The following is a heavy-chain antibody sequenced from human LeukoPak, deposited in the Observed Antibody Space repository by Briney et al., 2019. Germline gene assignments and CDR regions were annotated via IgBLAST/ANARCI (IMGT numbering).Heavy chain of an antibody. CDR2: IYTSGST. D-gene: IGHD3-10*01. V-gene: IGHV4-4*07. J-gene: IGHJ4*02. CDR3: ARLGFGETVSGTSFDY. Sequence: SETLSLTCTVSGGSISSYYWSWIRQPAGKGLEWIGRIYTSGSTNYNPSLKSRVTMSVDKSKNQFSLKLSSVTAADTAVYYCARLGFGETVSGTSFDYWGQGTLVTVSS. CDR1: GGSISSYY.